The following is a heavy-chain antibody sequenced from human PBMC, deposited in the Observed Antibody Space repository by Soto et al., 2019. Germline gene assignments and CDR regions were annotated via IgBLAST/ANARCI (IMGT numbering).Heavy chain of an antibody. J-gene: IGHJ6*02. V-gene: IGHV4-59*01. Sequence: NPSATLSLTCTVSGGSISSYYWSWIRQPPGKGLEWIGYIYYSGSTNYNPSLKSRVTISVDTSKNQFSLKLSSVTAADTAVYYCARSGPPYGMDVWGQGTTVTVSS. CDR2: IYYSGST. CDR3: ARSGPPYGMDV. CDR1: GGSISSYY.